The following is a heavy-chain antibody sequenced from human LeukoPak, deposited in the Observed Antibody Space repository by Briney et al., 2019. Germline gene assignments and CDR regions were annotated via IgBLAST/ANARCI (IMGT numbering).Heavy chain of an antibody. V-gene: IGHV3-7*01. CDR3: ARDRGYSTFDY. CDR2: MKEDGGEI. Sequence: GALRIPCATPGIPLSNYLISWGRQAPRKGAEWVAKMKEDGGEINYVDSVKGRFHISRDNAKNSLYLQMNSLRVDDTAVYYCARDRGYSTFDYWGQGTLVTVSS. J-gene: IGHJ4*02. CDR1: GIPLSNYL. D-gene: IGHD4-23*01.